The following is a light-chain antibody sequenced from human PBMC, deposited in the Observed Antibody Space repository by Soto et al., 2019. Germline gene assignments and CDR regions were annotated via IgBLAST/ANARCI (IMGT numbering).Light chain of an antibody. CDR2: DVS. CDR1: SSDVGGYNY. Sequence: QSALTHPRSVSGSPGQSVTISCTGTSSDVGGYNYVSWYQLHPGKAPKLMIYDVSKRPSGVPDRFSGSKSGNTASLTISGLQAEDEADYYCCSYAGSYTLVFGGGTKLTVL. CDR3: CSYAGSYTLV. V-gene: IGLV2-11*01. J-gene: IGLJ3*02.